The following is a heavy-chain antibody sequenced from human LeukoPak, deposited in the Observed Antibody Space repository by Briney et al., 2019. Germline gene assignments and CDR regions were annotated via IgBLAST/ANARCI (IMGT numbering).Heavy chain of an antibody. V-gene: IGHV3-21*01. CDR2: ISSSSSYI. J-gene: IGHJ4*02. Sequence: GGSLRLSCAASGFTFSSYSMNWVRQAPGKGLEWVSSISSSSSYIYYADSVKGRFTISRDNAKNSLYLQMNSLRAEDTAVYYCARDPDILTGYYNNWGQGTLVTVSS. CDR1: GFTFSSYS. D-gene: IGHD3-9*01. CDR3: ARDPDILTGYYNN.